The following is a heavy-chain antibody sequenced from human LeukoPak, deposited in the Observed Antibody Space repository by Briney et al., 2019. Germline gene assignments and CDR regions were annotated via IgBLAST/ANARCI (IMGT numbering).Heavy chain of an antibody. D-gene: IGHD3-22*01. CDR2: IYYSGST. J-gene: IGHJ4*02. V-gene: IGHV4-59*01. CDR1: GGSISSYY. Sequence: PSETLSLTCTVSGGSISSYYWSWIRQPPGKRLEWIGYIYYSGSTNYNPSLKSRVTISVDTSKNQFSLRLSSMTAADTAVYYCARVTGYMIEDYFDYWGQGTLVTVSS. CDR3: ARVTGYMIEDYFDY.